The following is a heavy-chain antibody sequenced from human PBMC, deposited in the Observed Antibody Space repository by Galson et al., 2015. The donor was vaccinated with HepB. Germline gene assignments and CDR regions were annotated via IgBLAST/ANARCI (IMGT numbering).Heavy chain of an antibody. Sequence: SLRLSCAASGFSFSSYGMHWVRQAPGKGLEWVAVIWYDGSNKYLADSVKGRFTISRDNAKNTLYLQMNNLRVEDSAVYFCAGDSFYSDYRGWPGYWGQGTLVTVSS. CDR3: AGDSFYSDYRGWPGY. CDR2: IWYDGSNK. CDR1: GFSFSSYG. D-gene: IGHD3-22*01. J-gene: IGHJ4*02. V-gene: IGHV3-33*01.